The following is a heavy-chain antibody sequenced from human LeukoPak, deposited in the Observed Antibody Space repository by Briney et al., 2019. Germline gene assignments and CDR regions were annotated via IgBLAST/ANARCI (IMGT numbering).Heavy chain of an antibody. J-gene: IGHJ4*02. CDR2: IYYSGST. CDR3: ARGGYYFDY. Sequence: SETLSLTCTVSGGSTSSYYWSWIRQPPGRGLEWVGYIYYSGSTNYNPSLKSRVTISVDTSKNQFSLKLSSVTAADTAVYYCARGGYYFDYWGQGTLVTVSS. D-gene: IGHD5-12*01. CDR1: GGSTSSYY. V-gene: IGHV4-59*01.